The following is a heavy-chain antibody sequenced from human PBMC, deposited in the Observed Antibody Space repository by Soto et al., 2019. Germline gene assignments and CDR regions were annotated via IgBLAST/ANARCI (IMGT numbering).Heavy chain of an antibody. D-gene: IGHD6-13*01. Sequence: QVQLQESGPGLVKPSETLSLTCTVSGGFISSYYWSWIRQPPGKGLEWIGYIYYSGSTNYNPSLKSRVTISVDTSKNQFSLKLSSVTAADTAMYYCARRSSSKGSTGGWPWTAWFHPWGQGTLVTVSS. V-gene: IGHV4-59*08. CDR1: GGFISSYY. CDR2: IYYSGST. J-gene: IGHJ5*02. CDR3: ARRSSSKGSTGGWPWTAWFHP.